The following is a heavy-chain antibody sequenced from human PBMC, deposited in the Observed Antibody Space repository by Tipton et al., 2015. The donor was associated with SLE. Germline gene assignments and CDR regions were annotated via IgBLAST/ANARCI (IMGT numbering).Heavy chain of an antibody. CDR3: ARARGSSFGVINYYFDY. CDR2: IYYSGST. CDR1: GGSISSYY. D-gene: IGHD3-3*01. Sequence: TLSLTCTVSGGSISSYYWSWIRQPPGKGLEWIGDIYYSGSTNYNPSLKSRLTISVDTSKNQFSLKLSSVTAADTAVYYCARARGSSFGVINYYFDYWGQGTLVTVSS. V-gene: IGHV4-59*01. J-gene: IGHJ4*02.